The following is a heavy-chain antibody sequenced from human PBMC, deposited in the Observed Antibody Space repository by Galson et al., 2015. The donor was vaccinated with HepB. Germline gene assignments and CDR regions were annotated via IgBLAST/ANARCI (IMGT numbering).Heavy chain of an antibody. CDR2: ISSSSIYI. J-gene: IGHJ4*02. CDR1: GFTFSSYS. D-gene: IGHD3-10*01. Sequence: SLRLSCAASGFTFSSYSMNWVRQAPGKRLEWVLSISSSSIYIYYADSLKGRFTISRDNAKNSLYLQVNSLRAEDTAVYYCARESGSGSLWYFDYWGQGTLVTVSS. CDR3: ARESGSGSLWYFDY. V-gene: IGHV3-21*01.